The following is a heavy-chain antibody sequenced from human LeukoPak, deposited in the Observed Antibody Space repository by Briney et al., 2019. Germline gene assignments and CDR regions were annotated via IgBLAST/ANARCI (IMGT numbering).Heavy chain of an antibody. CDR3: AHFSHYYDSSGYKYYFDY. Sequence: SGPTLFNPTPTLTLTCTFSGFSLSTPGVGVGWIRQPPGKALEWLALIFWDDDKRYSPSLKSRLTISRDTSKNQAVLTMTNMDPVDTATYYCAHFSHYYDSSGYKYYFDYWGQGTLVTVAS. V-gene: IGHV2-5*02. J-gene: IGHJ4*02. D-gene: IGHD3-22*01. CDR1: GFSLSTPGVG. CDR2: IFWDDDK.